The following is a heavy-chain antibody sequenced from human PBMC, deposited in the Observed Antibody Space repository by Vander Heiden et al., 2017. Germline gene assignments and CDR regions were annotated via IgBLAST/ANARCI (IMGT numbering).Heavy chain of an antibody. CDR1: GFTFSSYS. D-gene: IGHD5-18*01. CDR2: ISSSSGYI. V-gene: IGHV3-21*01. Sequence: EVQLVESGGGLVKPGGSLRLSCAASGFTFSSYSMNWVRQAPGKGLEWFSSISSSSGYIYYADSVKGRFTISRDNAKNSLYLQMNSLRAEDTAVYYCARDRGYSYGPPAYYYYGMDVWGQGTTVTVSS. J-gene: IGHJ6*02. CDR3: ARDRGYSYGPPAYYYYGMDV.